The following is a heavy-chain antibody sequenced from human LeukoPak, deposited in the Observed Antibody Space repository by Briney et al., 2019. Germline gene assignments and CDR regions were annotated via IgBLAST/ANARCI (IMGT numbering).Heavy chain of an antibody. D-gene: IGHD6-13*01. CDR2: ISWNSGSI. Sequence: GGSLRLSCAASGFTFDDYAMHWVRPAPGKGLEWVSGISWNSGSIGYADSVKGRFTISRDNAKNSLYLQMNSLRAEDTALYYCAKAHSSSWSHYDYWGQGTLVTVSS. CDR1: GFTFDDYA. J-gene: IGHJ4*02. CDR3: AKAHSSSWSHYDY. V-gene: IGHV3-9*01.